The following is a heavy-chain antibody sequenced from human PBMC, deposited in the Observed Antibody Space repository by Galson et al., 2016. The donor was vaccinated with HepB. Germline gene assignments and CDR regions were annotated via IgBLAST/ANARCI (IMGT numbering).Heavy chain of an antibody. J-gene: IGHJ4*02. V-gene: IGHV3-64D*06. CDR1: GSTFSNYV. CDR3: VKDLSGSWSFDY. Sequence: SLRLSCAASGSTFSNYVMHWIRQAPGKGLEYVSSIATDGGWTNSANSVKGRFTISRDNSESTLYLQMNSLRPEDTALYYCVKDLSGSWSFDYWGQGTLVIVAS. CDR2: IATDGGWT. D-gene: IGHD1-26*01.